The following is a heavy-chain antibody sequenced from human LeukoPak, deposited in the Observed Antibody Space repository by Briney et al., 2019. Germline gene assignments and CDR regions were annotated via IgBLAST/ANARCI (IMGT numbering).Heavy chain of an antibody. V-gene: IGHV4-34*01. CDR2: INHSGYT. D-gene: IGHD6-19*01. CDR1: GVPFSNYY. J-gene: IGHJ4*02. CDR3: TRAVAGHPD. Sequence: PSETLSLTCAVSGVPFSNYYWSWVRQSPRQGLEWIGEINHSGYTNYNPSLKSRVTMSIDTSENQFSLRLTSVTAADVGVYYCTRAVAGHPDWGQGTLVTVSS.